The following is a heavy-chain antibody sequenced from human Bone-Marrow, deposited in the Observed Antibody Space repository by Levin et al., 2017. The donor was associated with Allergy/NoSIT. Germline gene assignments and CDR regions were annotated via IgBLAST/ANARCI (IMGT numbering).Heavy chain of an antibody. J-gene: IGHJ4*02. Sequence: GESLKISCAASGFSFSSYEMNWIRQAPGKGLEWVAVIWSDASGEYYGDSVKGRFVISRDNSKNMVYLQMNSLRPEDTAVYYCARGYSANSGGYFDYWGQGTLVTVSS. CDR1: GFSFSSYE. CDR3: ARGYSANSGGYFDY. CDR2: IWSDASGE. D-gene: IGHD4-23*01. V-gene: IGHV3-33*08.